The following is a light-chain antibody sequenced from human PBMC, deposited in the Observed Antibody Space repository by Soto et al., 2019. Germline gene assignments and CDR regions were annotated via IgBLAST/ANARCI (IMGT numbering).Light chain of an antibody. CDR3: QQGHNWPIT. V-gene: IGKV3-15*01. CDR1: QSISTE. J-gene: IGKJ2*01. Sequence: EIVMTQSPATLSVSPGERATLSCRASQSISTELAWYQQKPGQPPRLLIYSASTRATGVPARFTGSGSGSEFTLTISGLQSADFAVYYCQQGHNWPITFGQGNRLEI. CDR2: SAS.